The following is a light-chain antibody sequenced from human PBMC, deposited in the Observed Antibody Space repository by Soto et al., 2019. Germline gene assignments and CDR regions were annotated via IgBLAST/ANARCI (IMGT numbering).Light chain of an antibody. CDR3: SSYTSSSTWV. CDR2: EVS. Sequence: QSALTQPPSASGSPGQSVTISCTGTSSDVGGYKYVSWYQQHSGKAPKLMIYEVSKRPSGVPDRFSGSKSGNTASLTVSGLQAEDEADYYCSSYTSSSTWVFGGGTKLTVL. CDR1: SSDVGGYKY. J-gene: IGLJ3*02. V-gene: IGLV2-8*01.